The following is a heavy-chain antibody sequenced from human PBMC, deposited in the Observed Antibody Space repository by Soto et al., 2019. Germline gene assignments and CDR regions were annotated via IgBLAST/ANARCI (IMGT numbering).Heavy chain of an antibody. J-gene: IGHJ4*02. V-gene: IGHV3-9*01. Sequence: GGSLRLSCAASGFTFDDYAMHWVRQAPGKGLEWVSGISWNSGSIGYADSVKGRFTISRDNAKNSLYLQMNSLRAEDTALYYCARSTYYYDSSGYWYFDYWGQGTLVTVSS. CDR1: GFTFDDYA. CDR2: ISWNSGSI. CDR3: ARSTYYYDSSGYWYFDY. D-gene: IGHD3-22*01.